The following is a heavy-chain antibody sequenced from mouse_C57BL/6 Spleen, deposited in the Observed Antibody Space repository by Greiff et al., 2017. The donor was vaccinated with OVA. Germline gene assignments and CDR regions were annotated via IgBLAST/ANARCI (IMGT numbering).Heavy chain of an antibody. CDR2: INPSTGGT. CDR3: ARSADYYGSSDPAWFAY. Sequence: VQLKQSGPELVKPGASVKISCKASGYSFTGYYMHWVKQSSEKSLEWIGEINPSTGGTSYNQKFKGKATLTVDKSSSTAYMQLKSLTSEDSAVYYCARSADYYGSSDPAWFAYWGQGTLVTVSA. D-gene: IGHD1-1*01. J-gene: IGHJ3*01. CDR1: GYSFTGYY. V-gene: IGHV1-43*01.